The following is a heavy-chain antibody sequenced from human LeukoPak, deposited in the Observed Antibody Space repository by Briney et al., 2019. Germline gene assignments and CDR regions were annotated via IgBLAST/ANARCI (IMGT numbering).Heavy chain of an antibody. CDR2: IIPIFGTA. CDR3: AREGRYCSGGSCYESYFDY. Sequence: GASVKVSCKASGGTFSSYAISWVRQAPGQGLEWMGGIIPIFGTANYAQKFQGRVTTTTDESTSTAYMELSSLRSEDTAVYYCAREGRYCSGGSCYESYFDYWGQGTLVIVSS. V-gene: IGHV1-69*05. J-gene: IGHJ4*02. CDR1: GGTFSSYA. D-gene: IGHD2-15*01.